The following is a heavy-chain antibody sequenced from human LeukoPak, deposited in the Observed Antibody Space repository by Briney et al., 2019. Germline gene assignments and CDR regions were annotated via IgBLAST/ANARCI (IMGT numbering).Heavy chain of an antibody. J-gene: IGHJ3*02. Sequence: GASVKVSCKASGGTFTSYAISWVRQAPGQGLEWMGGIIPIFGAANYAQKFQGRVTTTADKSTSTSYMELSSLRSEDTALYYCARGGLIQRHAFDIWGQGTMVTVSS. V-gene: IGHV1-69*06. CDR1: GGTFTSYA. CDR3: ARGGLIQRHAFDI. D-gene: IGHD1-1*01. CDR2: IIPIFGAA.